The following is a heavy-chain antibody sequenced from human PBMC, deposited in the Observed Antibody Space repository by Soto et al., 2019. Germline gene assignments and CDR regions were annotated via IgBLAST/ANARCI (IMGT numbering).Heavy chain of an antibody. J-gene: IGHJ4*02. CDR1: GYTFTGHY. V-gene: IGHV1-2*02. D-gene: IGHD1-26*01. CDR3: GRGRSGQIVVFY. CDR2: IGPESGAT. Sequence: ASVKVSCKASGYTFTGHYIHWVRQAPEQGPEWMGEIGPESGATRYAEKFQGRVTMTLDTSVTTVYMELKNLSPDDTAVYYCGRGRSGQIVVFYWGQGTPVTVSS.